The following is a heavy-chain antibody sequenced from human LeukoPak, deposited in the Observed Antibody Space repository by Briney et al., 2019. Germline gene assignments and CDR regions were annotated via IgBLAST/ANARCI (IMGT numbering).Heavy chain of an antibody. CDR3: ARVGPWNSSGFNPYYFDY. CDR1: GFTFSSYS. CDR2: ISSSSSYI. D-gene: IGHD6-25*01. V-gene: IGHV3-21*01. J-gene: IGHJ4*02. Sequence: GGSLRLSCAASGFTFSSYSMNWVRQAPGKGLEWVSSISSSSSYIYYADSVKGRFTISRDNAKNSLCLQMNSLRAEDTAVYYCARVGPWNSSGFNPYYFDYWGQGTLVTVSS.